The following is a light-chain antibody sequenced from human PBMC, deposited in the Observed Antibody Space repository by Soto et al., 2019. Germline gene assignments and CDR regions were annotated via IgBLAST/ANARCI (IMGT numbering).Light chain of an antibody. CDR3: HQYYNSIT. J-gene: IGKJ4*01. CDR1: QDVDSNF. CDR2: GSS. V-gene: IGKV3-20*01. Sequence: PGERATLSCRASQDVDSNFLAWYQQRPGQAPRLLIYGSSRRATGIPDRFSGSGSGTDFTLTISRVGPEDIAVYFCHQYYNSITFGGGTKVEVK.